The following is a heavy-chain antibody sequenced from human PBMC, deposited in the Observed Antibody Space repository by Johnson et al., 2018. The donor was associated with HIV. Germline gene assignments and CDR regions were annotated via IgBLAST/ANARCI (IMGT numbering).Heavy chain of an antibody. CDR3: ARDTSIAAARAFDI. V-gene: IGHV3-30-3*01. CDR1: GFTFSSYA. Sequence: QMQLVESGGGVVQPGRSLRLSCAASGFTFSSYAMHWVRQAPGKGLEWVAVIWYDGSNKYYADSVTGRFSISRDNSKNTLHLQMNSLRAEDTAVYYCARDTSIAAARAFDIWGQGTMVTVSS. D-gene: IGHD6-6*01. J-gene: IGHJ3*02. CDR2: IWYDGSNK.